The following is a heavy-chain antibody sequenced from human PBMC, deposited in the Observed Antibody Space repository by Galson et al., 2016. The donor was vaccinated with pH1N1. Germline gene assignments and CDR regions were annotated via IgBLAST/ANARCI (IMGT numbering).Heavy chain of an antibody. V-gene: IGHV6-1*01. CDR3: ARDGIAAAGIRRDQYYFDY. D-gene: IGHD6-13*01. J-gene: IGHJ4*02. CDR2: TYYRSKWYN. Sequence: CAISGDSVPSNSAAWHWIRQSPSRGLEWLGRTYYRSKWYNDYAVSVKSRITIKPDTSKHQFSLQLNSVPPEDTAVYYCARDGIAAAGIRRDQYYFDYWGQGTLVTVSS. CDR1: GDSVPSNSAA.